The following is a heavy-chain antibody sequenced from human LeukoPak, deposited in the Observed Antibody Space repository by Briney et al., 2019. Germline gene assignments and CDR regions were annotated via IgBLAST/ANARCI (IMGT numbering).Heavy chain of an antibody. D-gene: IGHD4-17*01. V-gene: IGHV3-30*18. CDR3: AKRPSDYGDYVSYFDY. CDR2: ISDDGRRK. CDR1: GFSFLSYG. Sequence: GGSLRLSCAASGFSFLSYGMHWVRQAPGKGLEWVGVISDDGRRKDYADSVKGRFIISRDNSKDTLYLQMNSLRAEDTAVYYCAKRPSDYGDYVSYFDYWGQGTLVTVSS. J-gene: IGHJ4*02.